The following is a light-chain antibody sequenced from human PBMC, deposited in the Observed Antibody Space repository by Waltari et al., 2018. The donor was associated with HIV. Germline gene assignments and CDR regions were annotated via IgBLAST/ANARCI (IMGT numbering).Light chain of an antibody. CDR1: QDIRND. CDR2: AAS. J-gene: IGKJ1*01. CDR3: LQDYKFPRT. Sequence: AIQMTQSPSSLAASVGDRVTIPCRASQDIRNDLGWYQQKPGKAPKVLIFAASSLQRGVPARFSGSGSGTDFTLTISSLQREDFATYYCLQDYKFPRTFGQGTKVEIK. V-gene: IGKV1-6*01.